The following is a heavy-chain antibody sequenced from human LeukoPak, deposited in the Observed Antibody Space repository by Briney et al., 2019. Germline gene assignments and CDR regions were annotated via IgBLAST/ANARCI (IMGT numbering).Heavy chain of an antibody. CDR2: IYPDDSDT. CDR3: ARHGHCTNGVCYSNYYYMDV. J-gene: IGHJ6*03. CDR1: GYSFTSYW. D-gene: IGHD2-8*01. V-gene: IGHV5-51*01. Sequence: GESLKISCKGSGYSFTSYWIGWVRQMPGKGLEWMGIIYPDDSDTRYSPSFEGQVIISVDKSISTAYLQWSSLKASDTATYYCARHGHCTNGVCYSNYYYMDVWGKGTTVTVSS.